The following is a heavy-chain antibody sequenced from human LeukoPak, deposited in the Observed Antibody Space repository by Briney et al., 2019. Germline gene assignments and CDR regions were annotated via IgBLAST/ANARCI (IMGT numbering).Heavy chain of an antibody. CDR3: ARGPLLTHRRYFDF. CDR2: INHSGST. CDR1: GGSFSGYY. J-gene: IGHJ4*02. Sequence: PSETLSLTCAVYGGSFSGYYWTWIRQSPEKGLEWIGEINHSGSTSYNPSLKSQVTISVDTFKNQFSLKLTSVTAADTAVYYCARGPLLTHRRYFDFWGQGALVTVSS. D-gene: IGHD3-9*01. V-gene: IGHV4-34*01.